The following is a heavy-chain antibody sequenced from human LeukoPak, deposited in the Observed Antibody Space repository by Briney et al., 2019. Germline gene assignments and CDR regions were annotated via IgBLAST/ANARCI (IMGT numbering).Heavy chain of an antibody. Sequence: SQTLSLTCTVSGGSISSGGYYWSWIRQHPGKGLEWIGYIYYSGSTYYNPSLKSRVTISVDTSKNQFSLKLSSVTAADTAVYYCARIGSDMVRGVLDYWGQGTLVTVSS. D-gene: IGHD3-10*01. CDR2: IYYSGST. CDR3: ARIGSDMVRGVLDY. J-gene: IGHJ4*02. V-gene: IGHV4-31*03. CDR1: GGSISSGGYY.